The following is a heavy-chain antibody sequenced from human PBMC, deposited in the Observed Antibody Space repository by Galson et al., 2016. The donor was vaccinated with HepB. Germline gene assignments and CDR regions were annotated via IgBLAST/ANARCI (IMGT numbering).Heavy chain of an antibody. D-gene: IGHD6-19*01. CDR2: ISSSSRYI. Sequence: SLRLSCAASGFTFSSYSMNWVRQAPGKGLEWVSSISSSSRYIYYADSVKGRFTISRDNAENSLYLQMSSLRAEDTAVYYCARVRWLEPLDYWGQGTLVTVSS. J-gene: IGHJ4*02. CDR1: GFTFSSYS. V-gene: IGHV3-21*01. CDR3: ARVRWLEPLDY.